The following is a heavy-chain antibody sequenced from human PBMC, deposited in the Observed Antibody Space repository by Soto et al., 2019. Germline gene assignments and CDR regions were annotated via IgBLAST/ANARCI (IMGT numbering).Heavy chain of an antibody. CDR1: GYTFTGYY. CDR2: INPNSGGT. Sequence: ASVKVSCKASGYTFTGYYMHWVRQAPGQGLDWMGWINPNSGGTNYAQKFQGWVTMTRDTSISTAYMELSRLRSDDTAVYYCARARHGSGPYYYYYGMDVWGQGTTVTVS. CDR3: ARARHGSGPYYYYYGMDV. V-gene: IGHV1-2*04. J-gene: IGHJ6*02. D-gene: IGHD3-10*01.